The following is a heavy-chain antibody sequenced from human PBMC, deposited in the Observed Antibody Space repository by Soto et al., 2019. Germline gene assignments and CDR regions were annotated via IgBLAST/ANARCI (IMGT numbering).Heavy chain of an antibody. J-gene: IGHJ4*02. V-gene: IGHV4-31*03. CDR2: IYYSGST. CDR1: GGSISSGGYS. CDR3: ARGLSTIFGVVIEFAFDY. Sequence: QVQLQESGPGLVKPSQTLSLTCTVSGGSISSGGYSWSWIRQHPGKGLERIGYIYYSGSTYYNPSLKSRVTISVDTSKNQFSLKLSSVTAADTAVYYCARGLSTIFGVVIEFAFDYWGQGTLVTVSS. D-gene: IGHD3-3*01.